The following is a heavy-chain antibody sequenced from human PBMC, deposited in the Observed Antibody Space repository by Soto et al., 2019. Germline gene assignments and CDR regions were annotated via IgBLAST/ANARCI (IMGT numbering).Heavy chain of an antibody. Sequence: QVQLVQSGAEVKKPGASVKVSCKASGYTFTSYDINWVRQATGQGLEWMGWMNPNSGNTGYAQKFQGRVTMTRSTSISTAYMELSSLRSEDTAVYYCARSHIALGGNDYWGQGTLVTVSS. J-gene: IGHJ4*02. V-gene: IGHV1-8*01. CDR3: ARSHIALGGNDY. CDR2: MNPNSGNT. D-gene: IGHD3-16*01. CDR1: GYTFTSYD.